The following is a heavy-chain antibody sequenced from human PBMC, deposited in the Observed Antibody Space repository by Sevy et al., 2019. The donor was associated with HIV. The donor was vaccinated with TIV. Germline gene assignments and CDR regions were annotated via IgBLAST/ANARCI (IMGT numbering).Heavy chain of an antibody. CDR3: ARDHSNPTGWYYFDY. CDR1: GGSISSYY. Sequence: SETLSLTCTVSGGSISSYYWSWIRQPAGKGLEWIGRIYTSGSSNYNPSLKSRVTMSVDTSKNQFSLKLSSVTAADTAVYYCARDHSNPTGWYYFDYWGQGTLVTVSS. J-gene: IGHJ4*02. V-gene: IGHV4-4*07. D-gene: IGHD4-4*01. CDR2: IYTSGSS.